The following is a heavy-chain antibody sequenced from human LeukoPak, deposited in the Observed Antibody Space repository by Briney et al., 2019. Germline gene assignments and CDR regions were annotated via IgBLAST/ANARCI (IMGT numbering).Heavy chain of an antibody. J-gene: IGHJ4*02. CDR2: IWYDGSNK. CDR1: GFTFSSYG. D-gene: IGHD1-26*01. Sequence: GGSLRLSCAASGFTFSSYGMHWVRQAPGKGLEWVAVIWYDGSNKYYADSVKGRFTISRDNSKNTLYLQMNSLRAEDTAVYYCASSEWELPLFDYWGQGTLVTVSS. CDR3: ASSEWELPLFDY. V-gene: IGHV3-33*01.